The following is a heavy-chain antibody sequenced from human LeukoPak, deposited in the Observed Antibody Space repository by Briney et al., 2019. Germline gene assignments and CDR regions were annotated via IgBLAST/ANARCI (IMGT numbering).Heavy chain of an antibody. Sequence: SETLSLTCAVYGGSFSGYYWSWIRQPPGKGLEWIGEINHSGSTNYNPSLKSRVTISVDTSKNQFSLKLSSVTAADTAVYYCARGSDYDILTGYQDDAFDIWGQGTMVTVSS. V-gene: IGHV4-34*01. J-gene: IGHJ3*02. CDR3: ARGSDYDILTGYQDDAFDI. CDR2: INHSGST. D-gene: IGHD3-9*01. CDR1: GGSFSGYY.